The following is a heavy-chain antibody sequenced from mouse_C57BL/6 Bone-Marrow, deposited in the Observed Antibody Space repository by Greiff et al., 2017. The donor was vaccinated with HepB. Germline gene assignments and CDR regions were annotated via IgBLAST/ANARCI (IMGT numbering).Heavy chain of an antibody. CDR3: ARLLGRLDY. CDR2: IDPSDSYT. CDR1: GYTFTSYW. Sequence: VQLQQPGAELVMPGASVKLSCKASGYTFTSYWMHWVKQRPGQGLEWIGEIDPSDSYTNYNQKFKGKSTLTVDKSSSTAYMQLSSLTSEDSAVYYCARLLGRLDYWGQGTTLTVSS. V-gene: IGHV1-69*01. D-gene: IGHD4-1*01. J-gene: IGHJ2*01.